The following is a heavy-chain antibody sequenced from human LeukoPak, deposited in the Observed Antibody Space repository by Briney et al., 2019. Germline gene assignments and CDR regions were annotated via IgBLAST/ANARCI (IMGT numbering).Heavy chain of an antibody. Sequence: GGSLRLSCGASRFTFSSYGMNWVRQAPGKGLEWVAVIWYDGSNKYYADSVKGRFTISRDNSKNTVSLQMNSLRAEDTAVYYCARLGSGWSFDFWGQGTLVAVSS. CDR1: RFTFSSYG. CDR2: IWYDGSNK. V-gene: IGHV3-33*01. D-gene: IGHD6-19*01. CDR3: ARLGSGWSFDF. J-gene: IGHJ4*02.